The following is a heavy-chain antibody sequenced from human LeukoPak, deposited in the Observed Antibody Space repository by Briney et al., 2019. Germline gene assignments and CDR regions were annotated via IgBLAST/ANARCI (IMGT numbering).Heavy chain of an antibody. Sequence: GASVKVSCKASGGTFSSYAISWVRQAPGQGLEWMGGIIPIFGTANYAQKFQGRVTITADKSTSTAYMELSSLRSEDTAVYYCARDGTRDYDFWSGYTPADYPFYFDCWGQGTLVSVSS. V-gene: IGHV1-69*06. CDR1: GGTFSSYA. J-gene: IGHJ4*02. D-gene: IGHD3-3*01. CDR3: ARDGTRDYDFWSGYTPADYPFYFDC. CDR2: IIPIFGTA.